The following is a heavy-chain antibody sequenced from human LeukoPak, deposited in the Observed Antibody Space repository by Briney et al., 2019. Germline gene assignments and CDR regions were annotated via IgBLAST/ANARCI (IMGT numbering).Heavy chain of an antibody. CDR1: GGTFSSYA. CDR2: IIPIFGTA. J-gene: IGHJ4*02. CDR3: ARGPAGGSYYFDY. D-gene: IGHD1-26*01. Sequence: SVKVSCKASGGTFSSYAISWVREAPGQGLEWMGGIIPIFGTANYAQKFQGRVTITADESTSTAYMELSSLRSEDTAVYYCARGPAGGSYYFDYWGQGTLVTVSS. V-gene: IGHV1-69*13.